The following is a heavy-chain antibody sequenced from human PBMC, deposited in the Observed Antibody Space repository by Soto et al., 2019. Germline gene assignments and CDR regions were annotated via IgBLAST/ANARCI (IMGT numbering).Heavy chain of an antibody. V-gene: IGHV4-59*08. CDR2: TYSSGST. Sequence: TLSLTCTVSGGSISSYYWSWIRQPPGKGLEWIGYTYSSGSTNYNPSLKSRVTISVDTSKNQFSLKLSSVTAADTAVYYCARQDSYGYYYYYMAVWGKGTTVTVSS. CDR1: GGSISSYY. D-gene: IGHD5-18*01. CDR3: ARQDSYGYYYYYMAV. J-gene: IGHJ6*03.